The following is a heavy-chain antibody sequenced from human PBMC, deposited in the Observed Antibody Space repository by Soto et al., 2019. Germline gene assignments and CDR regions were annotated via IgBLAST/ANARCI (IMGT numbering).Heavy chain of an antibody. CDR3: AKAPHSLILNPPFTSAVDY. V-gene: IGHV3-23*01. J-gene: IGHJ4*02. Sequence: EVQLLESGGGLVQPGGSLRLSCAASGFTFNSYAMSWVRQAPGKGLEWVSIVTGSGGSTYYADSVKGRFSISRDNSKNTLYLQMNSLRAEDTAVYYCAKAPHSLILNPPFTSAVDYWGQGTLVTAAS. D-gene: IGHD2-21*01. CDR1: GFTFNSYA. CDR2: VTGSGGST.